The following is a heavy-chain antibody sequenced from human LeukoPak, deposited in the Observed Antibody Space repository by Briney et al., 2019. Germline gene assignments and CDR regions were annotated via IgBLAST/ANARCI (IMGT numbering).Heavy chain of an antibody. J-gene: IGHJ4*02. Sequence: GGSLRLSCAASGFIFSSYGMHWVRQAPGKGLEWVAVISYDGSNKYYADSVKGRFTISRDNSKNTLYLQMNSLRAEDTAVYYCAPRASAAALPYWGQGTLVTVSS. CDR1: GFIFSSYG. CDR3: APRASAAALPY. V-gene: IGHV3-30*03. D-gene: IGHD6-6*01. CDR2: ISYDGSNK.